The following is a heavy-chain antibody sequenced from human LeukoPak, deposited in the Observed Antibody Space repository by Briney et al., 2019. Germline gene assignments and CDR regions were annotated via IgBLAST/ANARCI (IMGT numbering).Heavy chain of an antibody. V-gene: IGHV4-39*07. Sequence: SETLSLTCTVSGGSISSSSYYWGWIRQPPGKGLEWIGSIYYSGSTYYNPSLKSRVTISVDTSKNQFSLKLSSVTAADTAVYYCARQGMDIAAPYYFDYRGQGTLVTVSP. CDR3: ARQGMDIAAPYYFDY. J-gene: IGHJ4*02. D-gene: IGHD5-12*01. CDR1: GGSISSSSYY. CDR2: IYYSGST.